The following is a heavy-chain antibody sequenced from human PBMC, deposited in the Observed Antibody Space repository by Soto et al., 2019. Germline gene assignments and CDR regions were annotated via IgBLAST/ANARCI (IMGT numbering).Heavy chain of an antibody. CDR3: ARGYYGSGSYFNVDWFDP. J-gene: IGHJ5*02. CDR1: GGSVSSGDFY. V-gene: IGHV4-61*08. CDR2: SYYSGST. D-gene: IGHD3-10*01. Sequence: QVQLQESGPGLVKPSETLSLTCTVSGGSVSSGDFYWSWIRQPPGKGLEWIGYSYYSGSTNYNPSLKSRVTISVDTSKTQFSLKLSSVTAADTAVYYCARGYYGSGSYFNVDWFDPWGQGTLVTVSS.